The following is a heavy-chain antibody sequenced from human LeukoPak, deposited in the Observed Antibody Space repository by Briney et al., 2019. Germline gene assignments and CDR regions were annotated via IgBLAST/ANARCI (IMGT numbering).Heavy chain of an antibody. CDR2: IFFNGNT. D-gene: IGHD4-11*01. CDR3: VRQKYTVAAADN. J-gene: IGHJ4*02. CDR1: GGSISYSSYY. Sequence: SETLSLTCTVSGGSISYSSYYWGWIRQPPGKGLEWIASIFFNGNTFYNPSLQSRVTIFVDTSRNQFSLNLNSVTAADTGVYYCVRQKYTVAAADNWGQGTLVTVSA. V-gene: IGHV4-39*01.